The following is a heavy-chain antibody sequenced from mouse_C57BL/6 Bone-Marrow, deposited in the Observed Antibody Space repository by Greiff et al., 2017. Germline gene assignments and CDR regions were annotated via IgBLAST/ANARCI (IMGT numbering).Heavy chain of an antibody. V-gene: IGHV1-64*01. Sequence: VQLQQSGAELMKPGASVKLSCKATGYTFTSYWMHWVKQRPGQGLEWIGMIHPNSGSTNYNEKFKSKATLTVDKSSSTAYMQLSSLTSEDSAVYDCARPHYYGSSYLYYFDYWGQGTTLTVSS. J-gene: IGHJ2*01. CDR1: GYTFTSYW. CDR3: ARPHYYGSSYLYYFDY. D-gene: IGHD1-1*01. CDR2: IHPNSGST.